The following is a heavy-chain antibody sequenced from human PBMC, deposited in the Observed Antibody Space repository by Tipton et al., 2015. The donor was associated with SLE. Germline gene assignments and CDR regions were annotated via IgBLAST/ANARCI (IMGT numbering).Heavy chain of an antibody. CDR3: ARHRGYSSSWDFDY. D-gene: IGHD6-13*01. J-gene: IGHJ4*02. CDR1: GNVISRGYF. Sequence: TLSLTCGVSGNVISRGYFWGWIRQSPGKGLEWIGSIYHDGRTYYNPSLKSRVTISIDTSKNQFSLKLSSVTAADTAVYYCARHRGYSSSWDFDYWGQGTLVTVSS. V-gene: IGHV4-38-2*01. CDR2: IYHDGRT.